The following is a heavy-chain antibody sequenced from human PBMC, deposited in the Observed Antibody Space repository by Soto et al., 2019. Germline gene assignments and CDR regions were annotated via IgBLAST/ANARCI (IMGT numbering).Heavy chain of an antibody. V-gene: IGHV4-59*01. Sequence: SETLALTSTVSGGSIRSSYWSWIRQPPCKGLEWIGYIYYIVSTNYNPSLKSRVTITVDTSKNQFSLKLSSVTAAEPAVYYCARGRLSSKYYYYGMDVWGQGTTVTVSS. D-gene: IGHD3-16*02. CDR2: IYYIVST. J-gene: IGHJ6*02. CDR3: ARGRLSSKYYYYGMDV. CDR1: GGSIRSSY.